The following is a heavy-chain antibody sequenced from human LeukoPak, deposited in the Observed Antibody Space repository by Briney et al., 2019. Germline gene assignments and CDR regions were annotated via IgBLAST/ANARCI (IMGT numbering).Heavy chain of an antibody. CDR3: ARGSHYYDSAFGFDP. J-gene: IGHJ5*02. Sequence: GGSLRLSCAASGFTFSSYSMNWVRQAPGKGLEWVSYISSSSSTIYYADSVKGRFTISRDNAKNSLYLQMNMLRDEDTAVYYCARGSHYYDSAFGFDPWGQGTLVTVSS. D-gene: IGHD3-22*01. CDR2: ISSSSSTI. V-gene: IGHV3-48*02. CDR1: GFTFSSYS.